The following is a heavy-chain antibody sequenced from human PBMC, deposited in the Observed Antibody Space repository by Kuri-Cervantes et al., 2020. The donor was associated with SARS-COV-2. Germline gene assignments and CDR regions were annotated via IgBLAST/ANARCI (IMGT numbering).Heavy chain of an antibody. J-gene: IGHJ4*02. Sequence: GESLKISCAASGFTFSSYAMSWVRQAPGKGLEWVSAISGSGGSTYYADSVKGRFTISRDNSKNTLYLQMNSLRAEDTAVYYCAREGDCSSSSCYTREFDYWGQGTLVTVSS. CDR2: ISGSGGST. CDR1: GFTFSSYA. CDR3: AREGDCSSSSCYTREFDY. D-gene: IGHD2-2*02. V-gene: IGHV3-23*01.